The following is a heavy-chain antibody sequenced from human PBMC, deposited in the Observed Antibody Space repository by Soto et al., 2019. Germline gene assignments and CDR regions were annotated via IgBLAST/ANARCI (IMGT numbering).Heavy chain of an antibody. Sequence: ASVKVSCKASGYTFTSYAMHWVRQAPGQRLEWMGWINAGNGNTKYSQKFQGRVTITRDTSASTAYMELSSLRSEDTAVYYCARDVVVTAIVDYWGQGTLVTVSS. CDR2: INAGNGNT. CDR1: GYTFTSYA. V-gene: IGHV1-3*01. J-gene: IGHJ4*02. CDR3: ARDVVVTAIVDY. D-gene: IGHD2-21*02.